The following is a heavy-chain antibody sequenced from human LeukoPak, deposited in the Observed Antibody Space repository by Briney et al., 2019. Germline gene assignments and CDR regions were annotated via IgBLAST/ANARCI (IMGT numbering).Heavy chain of an antibody. CDR3: ARGRPMVRGRGWFDP. V-gene: IGHV4-34*01. D-gene: IGHD3-10*01. CDR1: GGSFSGYY. CDR2: INHSGST. J-gene: IGHJ5*02. Sequence: SETLSLTCAVYGGSFSGYYWSWIRQPPGKGLEWIGEINHSGSTNYNPSLKSRVTISVDTSKNQFSLKLSSVTAADTAVYYCARGRPMVRGRGWFDPWGQGTLVTVSS.